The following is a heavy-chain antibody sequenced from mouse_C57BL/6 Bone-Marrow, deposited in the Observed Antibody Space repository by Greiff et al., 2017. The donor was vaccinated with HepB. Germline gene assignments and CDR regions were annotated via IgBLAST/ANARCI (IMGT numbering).Heavy chain of an antibody. CDR3: ARVFITTVVATGYFDV. Sequence: EVKLMESGGGLVKPGGSLKLSCAASGFTFSSYAMSWVRQTPEKRLEWVATISDGGSYTYYPDNVKGRFTISRDNAKNNLYLQMSSLKSEDTATYYCARVFITTVVATGYFDVWGTGTTVTVSS. J-gene: IGHJ1*03. D-gene: IGHD1-1*01. V-gene: IGHV5-4*03. CDR1: GFTFSSYA. CDR2: ISDGGSYT.